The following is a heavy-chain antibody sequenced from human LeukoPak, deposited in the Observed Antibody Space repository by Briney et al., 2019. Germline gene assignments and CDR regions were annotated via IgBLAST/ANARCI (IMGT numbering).Heavy chain of an antibody. CDR1: GFTFSSYA. Sequence: PGRSLRLSCAASGFTFSSYAMHWVRQAPGKGLEWVAVISYDGSNKYYADSVKGRFTISRDNSKNTLYLQMNSLRAEDTAVYYCARDRYCSGGSCYLFDYWGQGTLVTVSS. CDR2: ISYDGSNK. CDR3: ARDRYCSGGSCYLFDY. V-gene: IGHV3-30-3*01. D-gene: IGHD2-15*01. J-gene: IGHJ4*02.